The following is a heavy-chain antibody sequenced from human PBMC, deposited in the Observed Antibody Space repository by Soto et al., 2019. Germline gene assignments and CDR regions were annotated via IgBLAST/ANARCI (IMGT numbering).Heavy chain of an antibody. D-gene: IGHD3-3*01. CDR2: IKSKTDGGTT. J-gene: IGHJ4*02. V-gene: IGHV3-15*07. CDR1: GFTFSNAW. CDR3: TTADYDFWSGYEPPFDY. Sequence: GGSLRLSCAASGFTFSNAWMNWVRQAPGKGLEWVGRIKSKTDGGTTDYAAPVKGRFTISRDDSKNTLYLQMNSLKTEDTAVYYCTTADYDFWSGYEPPFDYWGQGTLVTVSS.